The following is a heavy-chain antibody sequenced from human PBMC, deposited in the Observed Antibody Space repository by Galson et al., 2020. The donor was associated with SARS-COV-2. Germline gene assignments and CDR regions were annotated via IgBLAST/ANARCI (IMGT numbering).Heavy chain of an antibody. CDR3: ARSGNYYFYYMDV. V-gene: IGHV3-30*03. J-gene: IGHJ6*03. CDR1: GFTFSSYG. Sequence: GESLKISCAASGFTFSSYGIHWVRQAPGKGLEWVAVIIYDGSNKYYADSVKGRFIISRDNSENMLYLQMNSLRPEDTAIYYCARSGNYYFYYMDVWGKGTPVTVSS. CDR2: IIYDGSNK.